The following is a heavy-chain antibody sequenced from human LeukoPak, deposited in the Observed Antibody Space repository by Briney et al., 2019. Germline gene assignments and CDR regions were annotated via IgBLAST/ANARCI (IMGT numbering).Heavy chain of an antibody. CDR2: ISSSSSYI. CDR3: ARAVVTAIGAFDI. CDR1: GFTFSSYS. V-gene: IGHV3-21*01. J-gene: IGHJ3*02. Sequence: GGSLRLSCAASGFTFSSYSMNWVRQAPGKGLEWVSSISSSSSYIYYADSVKGRFTISRDNAKNSLYLQMNSLGAEDTAVYYCARAVVTAIGAFDIWGQGTMVTVSS. D-gene: IGHD2-21*02.